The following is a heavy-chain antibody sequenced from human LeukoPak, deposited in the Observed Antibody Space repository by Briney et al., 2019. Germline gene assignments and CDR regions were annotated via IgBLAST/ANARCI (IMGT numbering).Heavy chain of an antibody. Sequence: SETLSLTCAVYGGSFSGYYWSWIRQPPGKGLEWIGEINHSGSTNYNPSLKSRVTISVDTSKNQFSLKLSSVTAADTAVYYCARRRTYYYGSGSYYNRAAYFDYWGQGTLVTVSS. CDR3: ARRRTYYYGSGSYYNRAAYFDY. J-gene: IGHJ4*02. CDR1: GGSFSGYY. D-gene: IGHD3-10*01. V-gene: IGHV4-34*01. CDR2: INHSGST.